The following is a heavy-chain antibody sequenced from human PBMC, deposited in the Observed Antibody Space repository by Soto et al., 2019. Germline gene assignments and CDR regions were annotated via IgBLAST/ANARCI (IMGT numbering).Heavy chain of an antibody. D-gene: IGHD1-26*01. Sequence: EVQLVASGGGFVQPGGSLKLSCAASGFSFSIYSMNWVRQAPGKGLEWLSYITGSGTLIFYADSVKGRFTISRDIAKNSLYLQMNSLRADDTAVYYCVRDTQWAFDYWGQGTLVTVSS. J-gene: IGHJ4*02. CDR3: VRDTQWAFDY. CDR1: GFSFSIYS. V-gene: IGHV3-48*01. CDR2: ITGSGTLI.